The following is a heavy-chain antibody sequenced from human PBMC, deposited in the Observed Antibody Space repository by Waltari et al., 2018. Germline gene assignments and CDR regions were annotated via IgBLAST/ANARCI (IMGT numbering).Heavy chain of an antibody. D-gene: IGHD2-15*01. CDR2: ISAYNGNT. CDR3: ARDHKRCSGGSCSDY. V-gene: IGHV1-18*01. CDR1: GYTFTSYG. Sequence: QVRLVQSGAEVKKPGASVKVSCKASGYTFTSYGISWVRQAPGQGLEWMGWISAYNGNTNYAQKLQCRVTMTTDTSTSTAYMELRSLRSDDTAVYYCARDHKRCSGGSCSDYWGQGTLVTVSS. J-gene: IGHJ4*02.